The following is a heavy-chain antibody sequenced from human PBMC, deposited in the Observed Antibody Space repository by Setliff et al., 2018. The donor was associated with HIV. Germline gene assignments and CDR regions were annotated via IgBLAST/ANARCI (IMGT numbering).Heavy chain of an antibody. CDR1: GGTFSSYA. CDR3: ASHPGSSIEKPYFDT. J-gene: IGHJ5*02. CDR2: IIPIFGTA. V-gene: IGHV1-69*06. D-gene: IGHD2-2*01. Sequence: SVQVSCKASGGTFSSYAISWVRQAPGQGLEWMGGIIPIFGTANYAQKFQGRVTITADKSTSTTYMDLSSLRSEDTAVYYCASHPGSSIEKPYFDTWGQGTLVTVSS.